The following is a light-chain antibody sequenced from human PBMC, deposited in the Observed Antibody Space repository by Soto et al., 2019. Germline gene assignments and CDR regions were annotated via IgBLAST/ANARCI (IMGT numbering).Light chain of an antibody. J-gene: IGLJ2*01. CDR1: SSDVGSYNY. CDR3: RSYSSSSILV. Sequence: QSALTQPASVSGSPGQSITISCTGTSSDVGSYNYVSWYQQHPGKAPKLMIYEVSNRPSGVSNRFSGSKSGNTASLTISGLQAEDEADYHCRSYSSSSILVFGGGTKLTVL. CDR2: EVS. V-gene: IGLV2-14*01.